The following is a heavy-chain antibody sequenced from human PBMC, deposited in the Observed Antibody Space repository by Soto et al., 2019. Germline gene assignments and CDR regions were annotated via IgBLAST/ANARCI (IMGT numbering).Heavy chain of an antibody. CDR1: GFTFSSCA. V-gene: IGHV3-23*01. CDR2: IGGSGGST. CDR3: ATSLVVIDWFDP. Sequence: EVQLLESGGGLVQPGGSLRLSCAASGFTFSSCAMTWVRQAPGKGLEWVSAIGGSGGSTYYADSVKGRCTISRDNSKNTLYLQMNSLIAEDTAVYYCATSLVVIDWFDPWGQGTLVTVSS. J-gene: IGHJ5*02. D-gene: IGHD2-21*01.